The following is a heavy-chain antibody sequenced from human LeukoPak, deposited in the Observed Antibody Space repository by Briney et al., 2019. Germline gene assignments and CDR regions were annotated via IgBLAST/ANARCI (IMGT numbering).Heavy chain of an antibody. J-gene: IGHJ4*02. CDR1: GGSISSGSYY. D-gene: IGHD5-24*01. CDR3: ARMRPRLQLVPYYFDY. V-gene: IGHV4-39*01. CDR2: IYYSGST. Sequence: SETLSLTCTVSGGSISSGSYYWGWIRQPPGKGLEWIGSIYYSGSTYYNPSLKSRVTISVDTSKNQFSLKLSSVTAADTAVYYCARMRPRLQLVPYYFDYWGQGTLVTVSS.